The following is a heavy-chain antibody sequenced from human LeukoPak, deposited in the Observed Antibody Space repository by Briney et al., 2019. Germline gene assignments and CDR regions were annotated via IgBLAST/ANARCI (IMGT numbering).Heavy chain of an antibody. D-gene: IGHD3-22*01. V-gene: IGHV4-34*01. CDR3: ARRRSSVYYSRNTLDY. CDR2: INHSGST. CDR1: GGSFSGYY. Sequence: PSETLSLTCAVYGGSFSGYYWSWIRQPPGKGLEWIGEINHSGSTNYNPSLKSRVTISVDTSKNQFSLKLSSVTAADTAVYYCARRRSSVYYSRNTLDYWGQGTLVTVSS. J-gene: IGHJ4*02.